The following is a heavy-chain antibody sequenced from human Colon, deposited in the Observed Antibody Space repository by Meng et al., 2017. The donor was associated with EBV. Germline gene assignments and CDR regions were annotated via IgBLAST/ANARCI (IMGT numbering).Heavy chain of an antibody. CDR3: ARRRGGSGIDC. J-gene: IGHJ4*02. V-gene: IGHV4-39*01. CDR2: CKHHGRP. Sequence: VKPQDARALSCPGSGRSSCNIGLDRRGVRHPAVKGVGWHGACKHHGRPSSNASLQSRVTLFEEPSKTQVSLMSTSVPATDTAVYYCARRRGGSGIDCWGQGTLVTVSS. CDR1: GRSSCNIGLD. D-gene: IGHD3-10*01.